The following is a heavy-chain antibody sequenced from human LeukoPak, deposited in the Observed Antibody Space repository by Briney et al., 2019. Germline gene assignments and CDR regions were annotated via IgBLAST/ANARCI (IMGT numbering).Heavy chain of an antibody. D-gene: IGHD2-2*01. CDR3: ARDAGADIVIVPAAFDYYGMGV. CDR1: GFTFSDYY. Sequence: GGSLRLSCAASGFTFSDYYMRWIRQAPGKGLEWVSYISSSGSTIYYADSVKGRFTISRDNAKNSLYLQMNSLRAEETAVYYCARDAGADIVIVPAAFDYYGMGVWGQGTTVTVSS. V-gene: IGHV3-11*01. J-gene: IGHJ6*02. CDR2: ISSSGSTI.